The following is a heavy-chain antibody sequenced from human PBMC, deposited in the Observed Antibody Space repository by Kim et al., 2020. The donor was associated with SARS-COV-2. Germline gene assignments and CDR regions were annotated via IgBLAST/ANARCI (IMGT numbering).Heavy chain of an antibody. D-gene: IGHD2-21*01. CDR1: GGSFSGNY. CDR2: ISHRGST. CDR3: ARRAAGIAW. V-gene: IGHV4-34*01. J-gene: IGHJ4*02. Sequence: SETLSLTCAVYGGSFSGNYWNWIRQPPGMGLEWIGEISHRGSTNYNPSLKGRVTLSADTSKNQFSLKLTSVTAADTAVYYCARRAAGIAWWGRGTPVTVSS.